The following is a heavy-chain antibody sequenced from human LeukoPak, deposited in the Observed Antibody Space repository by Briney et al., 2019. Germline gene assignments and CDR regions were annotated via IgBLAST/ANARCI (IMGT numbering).Heavy chain of an antibody. Sequence: GGSLRLSCAASGFTFSNYWMSWVRQAPGKGLEWVANINQDGVETYYVDSVEGRFTISRDNAENSLYLQMNNLRAEDTAVFYCARAATTGTVDYWGQGTLVTVSS. V-gene: IGHV3-7*01. D-gene: IGHD6-13*01. CDR2: INQDGVET. CDR3: ARAATTGTVDY. CDR1: GFTFSNYW. J-gene: IGHJ4*02.